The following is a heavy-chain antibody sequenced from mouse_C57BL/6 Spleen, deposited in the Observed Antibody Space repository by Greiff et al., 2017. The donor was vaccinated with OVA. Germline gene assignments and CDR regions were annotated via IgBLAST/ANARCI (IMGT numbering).Heavy chain of an antibody. J-gene: IGHJ1*03. D-gene: IGHD1-1*01. CDR2: IDPSDSYT. V-gene: IGHV1-69*01. CDR1: GYTFTSYW. CDR3: ARKYYYDGSSGYWYFDV. Sequence: QVQLQQPGAELVMPGASVKLSCKASGYTFTSYWMHWVKQRPGQGLEWIGEIDPSDSYTTYNQKFKGKSTLPADKSSSTAYMQLSSLTSEDSAVYDCARKYYYDGSSGYWYFDVWGTGTTVTVSA.